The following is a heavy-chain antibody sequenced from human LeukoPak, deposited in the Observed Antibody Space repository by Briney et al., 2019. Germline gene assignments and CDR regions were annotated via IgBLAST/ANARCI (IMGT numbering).Heavy chain of an antibody. CDR2: IYPGDSDT. D-gene: IGHD2-15*01. J-gene: IGHJ3*02. CDR1: GYSFTSYW. V-gene: IGHV5-51*01. Sequence: GESQKISCKGSGYSFTSYWIGWVRQMPGKGLEWMGIIYPGDSDTRYSPSFQGQVTISADKSISTAYLQWSSLKASDTAMYYCARPCSGGSCYSSYDAFDIWGQGTMVTVSS. CDR3: ARPCSGGSCYSSYDAFDI.